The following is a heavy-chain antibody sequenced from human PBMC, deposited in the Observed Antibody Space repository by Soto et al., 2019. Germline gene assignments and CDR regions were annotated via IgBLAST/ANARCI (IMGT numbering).Heavy chain of an antibody. Sequence: GGSLRLSCAASGFTFSSYAMHWVRQAPGKGLEWVGRTRNKPRSYTTEYAASVKGRFTISRDDSQNSVYLQMNSLKTEDTAVYYCARTYYYESSRPKDDFDVWGQGTMVTVSS. CDR2: TRNKPRSYTT. J-gene: IGHJ3*01. CDR1: GFTFSSYA. V-gene: IGHV3-72*01. CDR3: ARTYYYESSRPKDDFDV. D-gene: IGHD3-22*01.